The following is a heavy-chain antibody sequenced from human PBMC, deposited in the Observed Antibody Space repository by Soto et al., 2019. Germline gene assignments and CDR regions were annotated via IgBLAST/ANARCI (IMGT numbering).Heavy chain of an antibody. J-gene: IGHJ4*02. Sequence: EVQLVESGGGLVQPGGSLKLSCEASAFTSTTYWMNWVRQAPGKGLEWVANIKQDGTEKNYVDSVKGRFVIARDNAKNSLYLQMNSLRAEDTAVYYCAGGTGWTVEVWGQGTLVTVS. CDR3: AGGTGWTVEV. D-gene: IGHD7-27*01. CDR2: IKQDGTEK. V-gene: IGHV3-7*05. CDR1: AFTSTTYW.